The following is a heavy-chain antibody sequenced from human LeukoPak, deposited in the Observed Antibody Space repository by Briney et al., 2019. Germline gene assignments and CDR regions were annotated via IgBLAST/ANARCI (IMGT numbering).Heavy chain of an antibody. J-gene: IGHJ6*03. D-gene: IGHD2-15*01. CDR2: IYPGDSDT. V-gene: IGHV5-51*01. CDR3: ARVVGGSPRYYHVDV. CDR1: GYTFAIYW. Sequence: GESLKISCKGSGYTFAIYWIAWVRQMPGKGLECMGIIYPGDSDTRYSPSFQGQVTISADKSIGTAYLQWSSLKASDAAMYYCARVVGGSPRYYHVDVWGKGTTVTVSS.